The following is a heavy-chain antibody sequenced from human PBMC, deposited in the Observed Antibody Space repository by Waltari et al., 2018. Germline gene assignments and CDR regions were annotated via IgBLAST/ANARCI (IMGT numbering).Heavy chain of an antibody. CDR1: GGTFSSYA. CDR2: IIPIFGTA. CDR3: GIFENGGALGAFDI. V-gene: IGHV1-69*01. J-gene: IGHJ3*02. D-gene: IGHD3-16*01. Sequence: QVQLVQSGAEVKKPGSSVKVTCKASGGTFSSYAISWVRQAPGQGLEWMGGIIPIFGTANYAQKFQGRVTITADESTSTAYRELSSLRSEDTAVYYCGIFENGGALGAFDIWGQGTMVTVSS.